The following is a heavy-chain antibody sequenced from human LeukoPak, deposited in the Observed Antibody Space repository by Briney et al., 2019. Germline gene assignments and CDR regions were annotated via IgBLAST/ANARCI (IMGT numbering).Heavy chain of an antibody. D-gene: IGHD6-19*01. CDR2: IHYSGST. Sequence: SETLSLTCTVSGASISSYYWSWIRQPPGKGLEWIGKIHYSGSTNYNPSLKSRVTISVDTSKNQFSLKLSSVTAADTAVYYCARRAGSGWSINWFDPLGPGNPDHRLL. CDR1: GASISSYY. J-gene: IGHJ5*02. CDR3: ARRAGSGWSINWFDP. V-gene: IGHV4-59*08.